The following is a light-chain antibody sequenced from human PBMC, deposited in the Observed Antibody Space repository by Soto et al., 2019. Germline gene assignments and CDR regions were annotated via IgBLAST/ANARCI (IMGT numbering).Light chain of an antibody. CDR2: GAS. V-gene: IGKV3-15*01. CDR1: QSVRSN. J-gene: IGKJ4*01. CDR3: QQYDNRPLT. Sequence: EIVMTQSPATLSVSPGERATLSCRASQSVRSNLAWYQQKPGQAPRRLMHGASTRATGIPARVSGSGSGTEFTLTINSLQSEDFAVYYCQQYDNRPLTLGGGTKVEIK.